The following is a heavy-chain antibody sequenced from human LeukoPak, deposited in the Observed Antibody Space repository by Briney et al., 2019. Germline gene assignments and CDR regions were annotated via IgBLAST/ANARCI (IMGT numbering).Heavy chain of an antibody. CDR3: ARHLTGDGPDY. CDR1: GGSVRTNDYF. Sequence: SETLSLTCTVSGGSVRTNDYFWNWVRQPPGKGLEWIGSIYYSGSTYYNPSLKSRVTISVDTSKNQFSLKLSSVTAADTAVYYCARHLTGDGPDYWGQGTLVTVSS. CDR2: IYYSGST. V-gene: IGHV4-39*01. D-gene: IGHD7-27*01. J-gene: IGHJ4*02.